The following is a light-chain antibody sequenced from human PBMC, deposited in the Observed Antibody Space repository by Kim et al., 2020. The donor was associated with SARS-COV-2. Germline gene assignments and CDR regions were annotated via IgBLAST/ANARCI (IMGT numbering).Light chain of an antibody. V-gene: IGKV3D-15*01. CDR3: QHYKSSPLT. J-gene: IGKJ4*01. CDR1: QSVSSD. Sequence: VSPGERAPLSCRASQSVSSDLAWYQQKPGQAPRLLIFGASTRATGIPDRFSGSGSGTEFTLTISSLQSEDFAVYYCQHYKSSPLTFGGGTKVDIK. CDR2: GAS.